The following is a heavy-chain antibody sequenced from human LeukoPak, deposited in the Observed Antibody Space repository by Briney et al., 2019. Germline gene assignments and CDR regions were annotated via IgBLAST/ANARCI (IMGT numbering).Heavy chain of an antibody. CDR3: ASRITIFGVVAYFDY. J-gene: IGHJ4*02. D-gene: IGHD3-3*01. CDR2: IYYSGST. Sequence: SETLSLTRSVSGGSISRSSYYWGWIRQPPGKGLEWIGSIYYSGSTYYNPSLKSRVTISVDTSKNQFSLKLSSVTAADTAVYYCASRITIFGVVAYFDYWGQGTLVTVSS. V-gene: IGHV4-39*01. CDR1: GGSISRSSYY.